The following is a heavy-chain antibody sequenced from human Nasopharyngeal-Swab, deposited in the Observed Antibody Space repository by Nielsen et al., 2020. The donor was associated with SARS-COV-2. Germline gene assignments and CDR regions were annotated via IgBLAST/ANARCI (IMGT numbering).Heavy chain of an antibody. V-gene: IGHV1-46*01. CDR2: INPSGGST. CDR3: ARAEMRTTVTTYWNY. D-gene: IGHD4-17*01. Sequence: ASVNVSCKASGYTFTSYYMHWVRQAPGQGLEWMGIINPSGGSTSYAQKFQGRVTMTRDTSTSTVYMELSSLRSEDTAVYYCARAEMRTTVTTYWNYWGQGTLVTVSS. CDR1: GYTFTSYY. J-gene: IGHJ4*02.